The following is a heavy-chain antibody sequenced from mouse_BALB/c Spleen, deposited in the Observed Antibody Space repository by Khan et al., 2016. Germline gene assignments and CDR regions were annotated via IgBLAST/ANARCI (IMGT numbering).Heavy chain of an antibody. J-gene: IGHJ2*01. D-gene: IGHD1-1*01. Sequence: QVTLKESGPGILQPSQTLSLTCSFSGFSLSTSGMGVGWIRQPSGEGLEWLADMWWDDNKYYNPSLKRRPTISKDTSSNQVFLKSTSDDTADTATYYCAGRARDYGSLDYWGQGTTLTVSS. CDR2: MWWDDNK. CDR3: AGRARDYGSLDY. CDR1: GFSLSTSGMG. V-gene: IGHV8-5*01.